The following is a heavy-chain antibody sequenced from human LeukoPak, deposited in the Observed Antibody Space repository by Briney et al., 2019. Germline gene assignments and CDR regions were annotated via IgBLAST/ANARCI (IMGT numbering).Heavy chain of an antibody. Sequence: SQTLSLTCTVSGGSISSGSYYWSWIRQPAGKGLEWIGRIYTSGSTNYNPSLKSRVTISVDTSKNQFSLKLSSVTAADTAVYYCARVPTTADNWNSAVDYWGQGTLVTVSS. CDR1: GGSISSGSYY. CDR3: ARVPTTADNWNSAVDY. CDR2: IYTSGST. V-gene: IGHV4-61*02. D-gene: IGHD1-7*01. J-gene: IGHJ4*02.